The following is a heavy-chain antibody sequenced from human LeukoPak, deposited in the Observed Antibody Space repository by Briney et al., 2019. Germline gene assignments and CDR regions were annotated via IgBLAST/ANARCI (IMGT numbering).Heavy chain of an antibody. CDR1: GVSIRTYY. J-gene: IGHJ4*02. CDR2: ISYSGYT. D-gene: IGHD4-23*01. V-gene: IGHV4-59*01. Sequence: SETLSLTCTVSGVSIRTYYWSWIRQAPGQGLEWIGFISYSGYTSYSPSLKSRVAVSVDTSKSQFSLRLSSMTAADTAIYYCTRGRNDNGGMFFDSWAQGTLVTVSS. CDR3: TRGRNDNGGMFFDS.